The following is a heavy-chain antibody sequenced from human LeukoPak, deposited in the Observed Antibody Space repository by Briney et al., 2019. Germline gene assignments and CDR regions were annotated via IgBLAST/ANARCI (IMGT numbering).Heavy chain of an antibody. Sequence: SETLSLTCAVYGGSSSGYYWSWIRQPPGKGLEWIGEINHSGSTNYNPSLKSRVTISVDTSKNQFSLKLSSVTAADTAVYYCARVVPAAIPDYWGQGTLVTVSS. CDR2: INHSGST. CDR1: GGSSSGYY. V-gene: IGHV4-34*01. CDR3: ARVVPAAIPDY. J-gene: IGHJ4*02. D-gene: IGHD2-2*02.